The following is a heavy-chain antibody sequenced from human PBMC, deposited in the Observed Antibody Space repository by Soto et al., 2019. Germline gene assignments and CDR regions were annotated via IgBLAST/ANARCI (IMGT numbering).Heavy chain of an antibody. D-gene: IGHD6-6*01. V-gene: IGHV1-3*05. CDR3: ARAPGGSSSFVDY. CDR2: INAGNGNT. Sequence: QVQLVQSGAEEKKPGASVKVSCKASGYTFTSYAMHWVRQAPGQRLEWMGWINAGNGNTKYSQQFQGRVTITRDTSGSTAYMELSSLRSEDTAVYYCARAPGGSSSFVDYWGQGTLVTVSS. CDR1: GYTFTSYA. J-gene: IGHJ4*02.